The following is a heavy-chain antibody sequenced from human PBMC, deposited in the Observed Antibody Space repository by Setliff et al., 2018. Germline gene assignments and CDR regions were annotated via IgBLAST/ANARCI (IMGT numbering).Heavy chain of an antibody. V-gene: IGHV3-13*03. CDR2: IGTAGDT. J-gene: IGHJ4*02. Sequence: GGSLRLSCAACGFTFSSYDMHWVRQGTGKGLEWVSAIGTAGDTYYPGSVKGQFTISRENAKKSVDLQMNSLSAGDTAVYYCARDRVQARQGSAPLRIAVAGTQGHFDYLGQGTLVTVSS. CDR3: ARDRVQARQGSAPLRIAVAGTQGHFDY. D-gene: IGHD6-19*01. CDR1: GFTFSSYD.